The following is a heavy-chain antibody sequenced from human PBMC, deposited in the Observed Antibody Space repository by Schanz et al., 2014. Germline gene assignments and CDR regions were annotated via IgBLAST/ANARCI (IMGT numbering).Heavy chain of an antibody. V-gene: IGHV4-4*07. D-gene: IGHD3-3*01. CDR2: IYTSGST. CDR1: GGSISSFY. CDR3: ARDRGYDFSFDP. Sequence: QVQLQESGPGLVKSSETLSLTCTVSGGSISSFYWGWIRQPAGKGLEWIGRIYTSGSTNYNPSLKGRDPMSLDPPKTQFSLKLSSATAADTAVYYCARDRGYDFSFDPWGQGTLVTVSS. J-gene: IGHJ5*02.